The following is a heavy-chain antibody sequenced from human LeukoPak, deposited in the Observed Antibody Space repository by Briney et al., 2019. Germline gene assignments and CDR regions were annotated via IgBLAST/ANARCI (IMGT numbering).Heavy chain of an antibody. CDR2: IYPGDSDV. V-gene: IGHV5-51*01. D-gene: IGHD5-24*01. Sequence: GESLKISCKGSGYRFTTYWIGWVRQMPGKGLEWMGIIYPGDSDVRYSPSFQGQATISADKSISTAYLQWSSLKASDTAMYYCARQGQRWLPSVWGQGTLVTVSS. CDR1: GYRFTTYW. J-gene: IGHJ4*02. CDR3: ARQGQRWLPSV.